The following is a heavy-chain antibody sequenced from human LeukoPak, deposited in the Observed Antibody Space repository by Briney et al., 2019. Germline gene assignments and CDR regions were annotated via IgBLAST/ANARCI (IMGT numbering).Heavy chain of an antibody. V-gene: IGHV3-74*01. Sequence: GGSPRLSCVASGFTFRTYWMHWVRQAPGKGLLWVSRINGDGSSTNYADSVKGRFTISRDNAKNTLYLQMNSLRAEDTAVYYCVRDLDLGGYSSFEYWGQGTLVTVSS. CDR3: VRDLDLGGYSSFEY. CDR1: GFTFRTYW. D-gene: IGHD4-23*01. J-gene: IGHJ4*02. CDR2: INGDGSST.